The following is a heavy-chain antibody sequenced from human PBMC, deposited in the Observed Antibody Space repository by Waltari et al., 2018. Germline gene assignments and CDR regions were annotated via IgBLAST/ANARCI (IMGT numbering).Heavy chain of an antibody. J-gene: IGHJ4*02. Sequence: QVQLVQSGSELKKPGTSVKISCKASGYTVTDYSLNWVRQASGQGFEWMARINTKPGKSTYAPDFTGRFVVSLYTSVSTAYLEIISLKAEDTAVYYCARWRPPDYGLDNWGQGTLVTVSA. D-gene: IGHD4-17*01. V-gene: IGHV7-4-1*02. CDR3: ARWRPPDYGLDN. CDR2: INTKPGKS. CDR1: GYTVTDYS.